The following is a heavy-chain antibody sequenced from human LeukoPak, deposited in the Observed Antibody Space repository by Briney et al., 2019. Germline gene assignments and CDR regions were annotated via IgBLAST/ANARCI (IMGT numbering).Heavy chain of an antibody. CDR1: GFTFRTYA. J-gene: IGHJ4*02. CDR3: AKTPFYGSGRISFDY. V-gene: IGHV3-23*01. D-gene: IGHD3-10*01. Sequence: PGGSLRLSCAASGFTFRTYAKAWVRQAPGMGLEWVSAISDTDDSAYYADSVKGRFAISRDTSKNTLYLQMDSLRPEDTAVYYCAKTPFYGSGRISFDYWGQGPLVTVSS. CDR2: ISDTDDSA.